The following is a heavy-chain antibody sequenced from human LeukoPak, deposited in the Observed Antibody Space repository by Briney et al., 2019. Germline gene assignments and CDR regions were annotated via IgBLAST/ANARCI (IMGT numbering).Heavy chain of an antibody. J-gene: IGHJ4*02. CDR1: GYTFTNYC. CDR3: ARGGYYGSGSFPDY. CDR2: SSTYNGNR. Sequence: ASVKVSCKASGYTFTNYCINWLRQAPGQGLEWMGWSSTYNGNRNYAQKLQGRVTMTTDTSTSTAYMELRSLRSDDTAVYYCARGGYYGSGSFPDYWGQGTLVTVSP. V-gene: IGHV1-18*01. D-gene: IGHD3-10*01.